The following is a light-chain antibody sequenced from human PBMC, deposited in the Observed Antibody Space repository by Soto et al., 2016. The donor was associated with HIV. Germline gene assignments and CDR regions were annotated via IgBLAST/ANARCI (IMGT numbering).Light chain of an antibody. CDR2: DNT. Sequence: SYELTQPPSVSVSPGQTARITCSGDALPKQYAYWYQQKPGQAPVLVVYDNTDRPSGVPERFSGSNSGNTATLSISRVEAGDEADCYCQVWDSATDHPIFGGGTKLTV. CDR1: ALPKQY. J-gene: IGLJ2*01. V-gene: IGLV3-21*02. CDR3: QVWDSATDHPI.